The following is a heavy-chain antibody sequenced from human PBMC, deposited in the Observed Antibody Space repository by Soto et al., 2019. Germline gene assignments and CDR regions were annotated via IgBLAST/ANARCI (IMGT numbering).Heavy chain of an antibody. CDR3: AREKGRGKLDY. D-gene: IGHD1-1*01. V-gene: IGHV1-8*01. J-gene: IGHJ4*02. CDR1: GYTFTRYD. Sequence: QVQLVQSGAEVKKPGASVKVSCKASGYTFTRYDINWVRQASGQGLEWMGWMKPNSGNKGYAQKFQGRVTMTRNTSKCIVYTELSSLRSEDTAVYYCAREKGRGKLDYWGQGTRVTVSS. CDR2: MKPNSGNK.